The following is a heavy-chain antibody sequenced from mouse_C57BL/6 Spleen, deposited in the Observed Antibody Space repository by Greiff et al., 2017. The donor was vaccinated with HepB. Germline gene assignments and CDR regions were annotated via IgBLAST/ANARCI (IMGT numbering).Heavy chain of an antibody. J-gene: IGHJ4*01. V-gene: IGHV6-3*01. CDR1: GFTFSNYW. D-gene: IGHD1-1*01. CDR3: TRYYYGSSYAMDY. CDR2: IRLKSDNYAT. Sequence: EVMLVESGGGLVQPGGSMKLSCVASGFTFSNYWMNWVRQSPEKGLEWVAQIRLKSDNYATHYAESVKGRFTISRDDSKSSVYLQMNNLRAEDTGIYYCTRYYYGSSYAMDYWGQGTSVTVSS.